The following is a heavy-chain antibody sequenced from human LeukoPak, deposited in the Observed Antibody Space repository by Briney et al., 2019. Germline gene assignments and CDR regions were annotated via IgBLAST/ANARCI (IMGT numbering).Heavy chain of an antibody. CDR2: ISYDGSNK. V-gene: IGHV3-30-3*01. D-gene: IGHD5-18*01. CDR3: ARGNGYSYGPDY. J-gene: IGHJ4*02. CDR1: GFTFSSYA. Sequence: GGSLRLSCAASGFTFSSYAMHWVRQATGKGLEWVAVISYDGSNKYYADSVKGRFTISRDNSKNTLYLQMNSLRAEVTAVYYCARGNGYSYGPDYWGQGTLVTVSS.